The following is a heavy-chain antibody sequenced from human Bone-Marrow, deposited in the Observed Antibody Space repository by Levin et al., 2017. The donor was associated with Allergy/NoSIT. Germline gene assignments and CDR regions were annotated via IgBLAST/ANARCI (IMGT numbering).Heavy chain of an antibody. D-gene: IGHD3-10*01. CDR1: GFTFDSHA. V-gene: IGHV3-30*04. CDR2: ISYDGSHN. J-gene: IGHJ4*02. CDR3: ARDSWRVTVRGIKALGVYDFDH. Sequence: GGSLRLSCTASGFTFDSHAIHWVRQAPGKGLEWLAIISYDGSHNFLADSVKGRFSISRDNSKNTVYLQMNSLRPEDTAVYYCARDSWRVTVRGIKALGVYDFDHWGQGALVTVSS.